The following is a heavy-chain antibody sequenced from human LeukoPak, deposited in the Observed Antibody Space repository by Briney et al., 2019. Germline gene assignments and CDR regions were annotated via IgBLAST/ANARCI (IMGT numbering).Heavy chain of an antibody. CDR3: ARDTSFFGWFDP. Sequence: SETLSLTCAVYGGSFSGYYWSWIRQPPGKGLEWIGEINHSGSTNYNPSLKSRVTISVDTSKNQFSLKLSSVTAADTAVYYCARDTSFFGWFDPWGQGTLVTVSS. V-gene: IGHV4-34*01. CDR2: INHSGST. J-gene: IGHJ5*02. D-gene: IGHD3-10*01. CDR1: GGSFSGYY.